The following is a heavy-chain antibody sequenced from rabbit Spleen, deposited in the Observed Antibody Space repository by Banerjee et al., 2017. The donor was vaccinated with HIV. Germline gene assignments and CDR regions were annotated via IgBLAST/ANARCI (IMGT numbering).Heavy chain of an antibody. V-gene: IGHV1S45*01. Sequence: QEQLVESGGGLVRPEGSLKLSCTASGFSFSNKAVMCWVRQAPGKGLQWIACINAVTGKAVYASWAKGRFMMSRTSSTTVTLQMTSLTVADTATYFCARDTSSSFSSYGMDLWGPGTLVTVS. CDR3: ARDTSSSFSSYGMDL. J-gene: IGHJ6*01. D-gene: IGHD1-1*01. CDR2: INAVTGKA. CDR1: GFSFSNKAV.